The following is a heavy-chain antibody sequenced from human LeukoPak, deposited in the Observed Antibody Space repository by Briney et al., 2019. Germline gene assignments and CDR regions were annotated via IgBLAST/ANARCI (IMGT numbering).Heavy chain of an antibody. J-gene: IGHJ4*02. CDR3: ARRPGITMVRGDEALDY. CDR1: GGSFSGYY. D-gene: IGHD3-10*01. CDR2: INHSGST. V-gene: IGHV4-34*01. Sequence: SETLSLTCAVYGGSFSGYYWSWIRQPPGKGLEWIGEINHSGSTNYNPSLKSRVTIPVDTSKNQFSLKLSSVTAADTAVYYCARRPGITMVRGDEALDYWGQGTLVTVSS.